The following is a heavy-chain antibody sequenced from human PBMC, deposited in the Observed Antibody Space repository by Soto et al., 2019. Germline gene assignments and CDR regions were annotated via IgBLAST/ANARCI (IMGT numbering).Heavy chain of an antibody. CDR3: ANSTVGLGIPFDY. V-gene: IGHV4-39*02. D-gene: IGHD4-17*01. CDR1: GGSISSISYY. J-gene: IGHJ4*02. Sequence: SETLSLTCSVSGGSISSISYYWGWIRQPPGKGLERIGNVYYTGSTYYNPSLKSRVTIFVDTSKNHFSLKLSSVTAADTAVYYCANSTVGLGIPFDYWGQGILVT. CDR2: VYYTGST.